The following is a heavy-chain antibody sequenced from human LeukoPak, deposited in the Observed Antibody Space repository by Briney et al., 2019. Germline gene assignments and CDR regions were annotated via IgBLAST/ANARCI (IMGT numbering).Heavy chain of an antibody. CDR1: GFTFRSYA. V-gene: IGHV3-7*01. Sequence: GGSLRLSCAASGFTFRSYAMTWVRQAPGKGLEWVATIKNDGSDKYYVDSVKGRFTLSRDSAKSSLYLQMNSLRVEDTAVYYCADLGYTDGGQGTLVTVSS. J-gene: IGHJ4*02. D-gene: IGHD2-15*01. CDR2: IKNDGSDK. CDR3: ADLGYTD.